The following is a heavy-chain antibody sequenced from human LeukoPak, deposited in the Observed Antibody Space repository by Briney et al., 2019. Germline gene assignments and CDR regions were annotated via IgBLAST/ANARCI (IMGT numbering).Heavy chain of an antibody. CDR1: GYTFTGYY. J-gene: IGHJ5*02. CDR3: ARDGRYCSGTNCYTGGNWFDP. Sequence: ASVKVSCMASGYTFTGYYMHWVRQAPGQGLEWMGRINPNSGGTNYAQKFQGRVTMTRDTSISTAYMELSRLRSDDTAVYYCARDGRYCSGTNCYTGGNWFDPWGQGTLVTVSS. D-gene: IGHD2-2*02. CDR2: INPNSGGT. V-gene: IGHV1-2*06.